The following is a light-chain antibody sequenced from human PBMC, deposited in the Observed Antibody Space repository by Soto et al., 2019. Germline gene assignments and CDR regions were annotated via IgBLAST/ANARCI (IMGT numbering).Light chain of an antibody. Sequence: EIVLTQSPGTLSSSPGERATLSCRASQSVSNNYLAWYQQKPGQAPRLLIYGASSRATGIPDRFSGSGSGTDFTLTISRLEPEDFAVYYCQQYGSSPQTFGQGTKVDI. CDR3: QQYGSSPQT. CDR1: QSVSNNY. CDR2: GAS. V-gene: IGKV3-20*01. J-gene: IGKJ1*01.